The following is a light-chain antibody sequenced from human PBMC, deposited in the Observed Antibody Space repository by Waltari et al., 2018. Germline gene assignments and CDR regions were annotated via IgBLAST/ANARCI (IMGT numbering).Light chain of an antibody. V-gene: IGKV3-20*01. CDR1: QSVSRA. CDR2: AAS. CDR3: QKYVRLPAT. Sequence: EIVLTQSPGTLSLSPGETATLSCRASQSVSRALAWYQQKPGQAHRLLIYAASTRATGTPDRFSGSGSGTDFSLTISRLEPEDFAVYYCQKYVRLPATFGQGTKVEIK. J-gene: IGKJ1*01.